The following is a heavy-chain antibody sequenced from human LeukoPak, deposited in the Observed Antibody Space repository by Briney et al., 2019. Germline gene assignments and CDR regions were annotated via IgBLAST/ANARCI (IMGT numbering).Heavy chain of an antibody. D-gene: IGHD2-2*01. CDR3: ARAVVVVPAAMRGAFDI. CDR2: IYYSGST. Sequence: SETLSLTCSVSGYSINSGYYWGWIRQPPGKGLEWIGYIYYSGSTNYNPSLKSRVTISVDTSKNRFSLKLSSVTAADTAVYYCARAVVVVPAAMRGAFDIWGQGTMVTVSS. V-gene: IGHV4-61*01. J-gene: IGHJ3*02. CDR1: GYSINSGYY.